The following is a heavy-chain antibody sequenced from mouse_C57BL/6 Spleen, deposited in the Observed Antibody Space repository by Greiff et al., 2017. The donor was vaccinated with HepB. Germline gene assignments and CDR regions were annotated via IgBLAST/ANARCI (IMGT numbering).Heavy chain of an antibody. CDR3: ARGRYYGSSGAMDY. Sequence: EVQLQQSGPELVKPGASVKISCKASGYSFTDYNMNWVKQSNGKSLEWIGVINPNYGTTSYNQKFKGKATLTVDQSSSTAYMQLNSLTSEDSAVYYWARGRYYGSSGAMDYWGQGTSVTVSS. V-gene: IGHV1-39*01. D-gene: IGHD1-1*01. J-gene: IGHJ4*01. CDR1: GYSFTDYN. CDR2: INPNYGTT.